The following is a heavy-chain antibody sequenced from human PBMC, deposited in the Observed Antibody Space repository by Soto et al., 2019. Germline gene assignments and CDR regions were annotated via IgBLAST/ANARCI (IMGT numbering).Heavy chain of an antibody. CDR3: ARHSYSSSYIDY. Sequence: SETLSLTCTVSGGSISSYYWSWIRQPPGKGLEWIGYIYYSGSTNYNPSLKSRVTISVDTSKNQFSLKLSSVTAADTAVYYCARHSYSSSYIDYWGQGTLVTVSS. CDR1: GGSISSYY. D-gene: IGHD6-13*01. CDR2: IYYSGST. J-gene: IGHJ4*02. V-gene: IGHV4-59*08.